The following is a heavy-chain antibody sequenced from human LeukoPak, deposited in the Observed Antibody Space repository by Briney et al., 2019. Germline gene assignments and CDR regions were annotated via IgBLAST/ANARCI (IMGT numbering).Heavy chain of an antibody. CDR3: AKDDY. CDR1: GFTFSSYA. V-gene: IGHV3-30-3*01. Sequence: GSLRLSCAASGFTFSSYAMHWVRQAPGKGLEWVASISYDGSNKYYADSLKGRFTISRDNSKKTLYLQMNSLRAEDSAVYYCAKDDYWGQGTLVTVSS. CDR2: ISYDGSNK. J-gene: IGHJ4*02.